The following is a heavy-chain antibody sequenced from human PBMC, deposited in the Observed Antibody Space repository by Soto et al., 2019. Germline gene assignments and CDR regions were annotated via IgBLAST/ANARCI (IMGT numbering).Heavy chain of an antibody. J-gene: IGHJ6*02. V-gene: IGHV1-2*04. CDR2: INPNSGGT. CDR3: AREGIAAAGTSTHYGMDV. CDR1: GYTFTGYY. Sequence: VSCKASGYTFTGYYMHWVRQAPGQGLEWMGWINPNSGGTNYAQKFQGWVTMTRDTSISTAYMELSRLRSDDTAVYYCAREGIAAAGTSTHYGMDVWGQGTTVTVSS. D-gene: IGHD6-13*01.